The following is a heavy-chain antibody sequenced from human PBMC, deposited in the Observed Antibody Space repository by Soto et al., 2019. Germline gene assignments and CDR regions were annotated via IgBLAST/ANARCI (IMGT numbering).Heavy chain of an antibody. V-gene: IGHV4-4*02. Sequence: SETLSLTCAVSGGSISSSNWWSWVRQPPGKGLEWIGEIYHSGSTNYNPSLKSRVTISVDKSKNQFSLKLSSVTAADTAVYYCARQYSSSWFAWFDPWGQGPLVTVSS. D-gene: IGHD6-13*01. J-gene: IGHJ5*02. CDR1: GGSISSSNW. CDR2: IYHSGST. CDR3: ARQYSSSWFAWFDP.